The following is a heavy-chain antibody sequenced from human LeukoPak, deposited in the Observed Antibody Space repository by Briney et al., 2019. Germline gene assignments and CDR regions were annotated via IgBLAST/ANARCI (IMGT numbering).Heavy chain of an antibody. J-gene: IGHJ5*02. Sequence: GGSLRLSCAASGFTFSGSAMHWVRQASGKGLEWVGRIRSKANSYATAYAASVKGRFTISRDDSKNTAYLQMNSLKTEDTAVYYCTRGVNYDWLDPWGQGTLVTVSS. CDR2: IRSKANSYAT. CDR1: GFTFSGSA. D-gene: IGHD4-11*01. CDR3: TRGVNYDWLDP. V-gene: IGHV3-73*01.